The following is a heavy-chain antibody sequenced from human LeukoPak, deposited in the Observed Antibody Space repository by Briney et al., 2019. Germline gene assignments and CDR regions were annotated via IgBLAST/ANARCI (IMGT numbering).Heavy chain of an antibody. V-gene: IGHV1-69*13. D-gene: IGHD3-3*01. J-gene: IGHJ4*02. Sequence: SVKVSCKASGGTFSSYTISWVRQAPGQGLEWMGGIIPIFGTANYAQKFQGRVTITADESTSTAYMELSSLRSEDTAVYYCASLGSGYYPFSVDYWGQGTLVTVSS. CDR1: GGTFSSYT. CDR3: ASLGSGYYPFSVDY. CDR2: IIPIFGTA.